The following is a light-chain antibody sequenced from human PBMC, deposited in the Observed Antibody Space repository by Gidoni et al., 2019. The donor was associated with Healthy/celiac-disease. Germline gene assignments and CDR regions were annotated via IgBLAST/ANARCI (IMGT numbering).Light chain of an antibody. J-gene: IGLJ2*01. V-gene: IGLV2-14*01. CDR1: SSDVGGYNY. Sequence: QSALTQHASVSGSPGQSITISCTGTSSDVGGYNYVSWYQQHPGKAPKPMIYDVSNRPSGVSNRFSGSKSGNTASLTISGLQAEDEADYYCSSYTSSSTLVVFGGGTKLTVL. CDR3: SSYTSSSTLVV. CDR2: DVS.